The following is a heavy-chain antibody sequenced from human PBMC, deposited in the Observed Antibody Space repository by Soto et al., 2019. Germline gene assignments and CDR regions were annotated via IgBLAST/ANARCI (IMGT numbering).Heavy chain of an antibody. D-gene: IGHD6-6*01. CDR2: IYYSGST. J-gene: IGHJ4*02. CDR3: AREGLSHSSSPGGVDY. CDR1: GGSISSGGYY. V-gene: IGHV4-31*03. Sequence: QVQLQESGPGLVKPSQTLSLTCTVSGGSISSGGYYWSWIRQHPGKGLEWIGYIYYSGSTYYNPSLKSRVTISVDTSKNQFSLKLSSVTAAYTAVYYCAREGLSHSSSPGGVDYWGQGTLVTVSS.